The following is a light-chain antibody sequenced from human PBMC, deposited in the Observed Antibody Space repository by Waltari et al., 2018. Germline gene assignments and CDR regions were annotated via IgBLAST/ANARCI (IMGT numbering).Light chain of an antibody. J-gene: IGLJ3*02. CDR1: SLRSSY. V-gene: IGLV3-19*01. CDR2: GKN. Sequence: SSELTQDPAVSVALGQTVRITCQGDSLRSSYASWYQQKPGQAPVLVIYGKNNRPSGIPDRFSGSSSGNTASLTITGVQAEDEADYYCNSRDSSGNHWVFGGGTKLTVL. CDR3: NSRDSSGNHWV.